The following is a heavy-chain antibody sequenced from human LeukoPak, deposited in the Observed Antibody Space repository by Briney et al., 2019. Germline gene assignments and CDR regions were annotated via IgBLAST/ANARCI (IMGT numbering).Heavy chain of an antibody. D-gene: IGHD4-23*01. CDR3: ARYPYGGNSPFDY. CDR1: GGSISSYY. Sequence: SETLSLTCTVSGGSISSYYWSWIRQPPGKGLEWIGYIYYSGSTNYNPSLKSRVTISVDTSKNQFSLKLSSVTAADTAVYYCARYPYGGNSPFDYWGQGTLVTVSS. J-gene: IGHJ4*02. CDR2: IYYSGST. V-gene: IGHV4-59*08.